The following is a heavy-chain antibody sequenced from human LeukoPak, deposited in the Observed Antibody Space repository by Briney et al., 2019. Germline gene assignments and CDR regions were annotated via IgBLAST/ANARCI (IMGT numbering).Heavy chain of an antibody. CDR1: GFTFGDYA. CDR3: TRDRGAYNLYDY. D-gene: IGHD1-1*01. V-gene: IGHV3-49*03. J-gene: IGHJ4*02. Sequence: GGSLRLSCTASGFTFGDYAMSWIRQAPGKGLEWVDFIRSKAYGETADYAASVKGRFTISRDDSKAIAYLQMNSLKTEDTAVYHCTRDRGAYNLYDYWGQGTLVTVST. CDR2: IRSKAYGETA.